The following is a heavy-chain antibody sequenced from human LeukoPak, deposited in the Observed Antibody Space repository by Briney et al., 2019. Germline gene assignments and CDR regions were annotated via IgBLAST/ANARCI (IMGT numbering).Heavy chain of an antibody. J-gene: IGHJ5*02. CDR1: GFTFSSYG. CDR2: IRYDGSNK. CDR3: AKDSRTCFKWLDP. D-gene: IGHD6-13*01. Sequence: GGSLRLSCAASGFTFSSYGMHWVRQAPGKGLEWVTFIRYDGSNKYYADSVKGRFTISRDKSKNTLYLQMNSLRPEDTAVYYCAKDSRTCFKWLDPWGQGTLVTVSS. V-gene: IGHV3-30*02.